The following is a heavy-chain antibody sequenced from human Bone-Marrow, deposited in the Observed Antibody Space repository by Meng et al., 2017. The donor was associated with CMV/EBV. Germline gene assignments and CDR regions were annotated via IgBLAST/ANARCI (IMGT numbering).Heavy chain of an antibody. V-gene: IGHV3-9*01. CDR1: GFTFDDYA. CDR3: AKDIGSSWYSHFDY. CDR2: ISWNSGSI. Sequence: GGSLRLSCAASGFTFDDYAMHWVRQAPGKGLEWVSGISWNSGSIGYADSVKGRFTISRDNAKNSLYLQMNSLRAEDTALYYCAKDIGSSWYSHFDYWGQGTLVNVAS. J-gene: IGHJ4*02. D-gene: IGHD6-13*01.